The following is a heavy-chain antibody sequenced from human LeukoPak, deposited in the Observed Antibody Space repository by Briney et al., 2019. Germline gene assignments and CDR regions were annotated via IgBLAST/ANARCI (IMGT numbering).Heavy chain of an antibody. CDR2: IYYSGST. Sequence: SETLSLTCAVYGGSFSSYYWSWIRQPPGKGLEWIGYIYYSGSTNYNPSLKSRVTISVDTTKNQFSLKLSSVTAADTAVYYCAREDRSWFGELFEGFDYWGQGTLVTVSS. D-gene: IGHD3-10*01. J-gene: IGHJ4*02. CDR1: GGSFSSYY. CDR3: AREDRSWFGELFEGFDY. V-gene: IGHV4-59*01.